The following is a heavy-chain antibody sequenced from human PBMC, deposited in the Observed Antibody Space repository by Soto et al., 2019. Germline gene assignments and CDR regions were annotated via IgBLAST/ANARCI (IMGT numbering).Heavy chain of an antibody. J-gene: IGHJ6*02. V-gene: IGHV1-46*01. D-gene: IGHD2-2*01. CDR3: ASYQASFEPRMDA. Sequence: ASVKVSCKASGYTFTSYYMHWVRQAPGQGLEWMGIINPSGGSTSYAQKFQGRVTMTRDTSTSTVYMELSSLRSEDTAVYYCASYQASFEPRMDAWGQGTTVTVSS. CDR2: INPSGGST. CDR1: GYTFTSYY.